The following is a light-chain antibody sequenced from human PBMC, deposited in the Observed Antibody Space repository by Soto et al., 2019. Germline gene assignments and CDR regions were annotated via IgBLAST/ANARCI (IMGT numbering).Light chain of an antibody. Sequence: EIVMTQSPATLSVSPGERATLSCRASQSVSSYLALYQQKPGQAPRLLIYGTSARATGISARFSGSGSGAEFTLTISSLQSEDFAVYFCQQYNLWPLTFGGGTKVDIK. CDR3: QQYNLWPLT. CDR1: QSVSSY. V-gene: IGKV3-15*01. CDR2: GTS. J-gene: IGKJ4*01.